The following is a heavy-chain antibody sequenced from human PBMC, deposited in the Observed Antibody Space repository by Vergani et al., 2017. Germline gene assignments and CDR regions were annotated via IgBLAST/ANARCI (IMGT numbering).Heavy chain of an antibody. CDR3: ARVMYRDEASTGYRLEGMDI. J-gene: IGHJ6*02. D-gene: IGHD3-9*01. V-gene: IGHV4-59*13. CDR2: IYSTGST. CDR1: GGSFNTYY. Sequence: QVQLEESGPGLVKPSETLSLTCTVSGGSFNTYYWSWIRQSPAKGLEWIGYIYSTGSTNYNPSLNSRVTMSVDTSKNKFSLKLRSVTAADTAVYFCARVMYRDEASTGYRLEGMDIWGQGTTVTISS.